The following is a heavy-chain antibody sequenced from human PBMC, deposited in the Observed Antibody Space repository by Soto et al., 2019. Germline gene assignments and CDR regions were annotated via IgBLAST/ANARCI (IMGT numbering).Heavy chain of an antibody. V-gene: IGHV2-26*01. J-gene: IGHJ4*02. CDR3: AHVRQWHGAHSYDY. D-gene: IGHD6-19*01. CDR1: GCSPRDFKVV. Sequence: VTLKEPGPGLVKPTKTLSPTCAVSGCSPRDFKVVVSGLRKPPGKALEWLAHIFWNGEKSYSTSLERRLTISKDPSKGHVVLTMTNMDPVDTATYFCAHVRQWHGAHSYDYWGRGTLVTVS. CDR2: IFWNGEK.